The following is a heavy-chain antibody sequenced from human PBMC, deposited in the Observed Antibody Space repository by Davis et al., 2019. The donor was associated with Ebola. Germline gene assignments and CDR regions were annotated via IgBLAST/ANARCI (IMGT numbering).Heavy chain of an antibody. V-gene: IGHV1-46*01. CDR2: INPSGGST. Sequence: ASVKVSCKASGYTFTGYYMHWVRQAPGQGLEWMGIINPSGGSTSYAQKFQGRVTMTRDTSTSTVYMELSSLRSEDTAVYYCARGRGSGWYLDYFDYWGQGTLVTVSS. D-gene: IGHD6-19*01. CDR1: GYTFTGYY. J-gene: IGHJ4*02. CDR3: ARGRGSGWYLDYFDY.